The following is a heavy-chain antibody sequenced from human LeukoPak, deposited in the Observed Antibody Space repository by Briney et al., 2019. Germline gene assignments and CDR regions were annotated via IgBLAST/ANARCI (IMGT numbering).Heavy chain of an antibody. CDR2: IYYSGST. Sequence: PSETLSLTCTVSGGSISSYYWSWIRLPPGKGLEWIGYIYYSGSTNYNPSLKSRVTISVDTSKNQFSLKLSSVTAADTAVYYYARDTFGYSGYLDYWGQGTLVTVSS. D-gene: IGHD5-12*01. J-gene: IGHJ4*02. CDR3: ARDTFGYSGYLDY. V-gene: IGHV4-59*01. CDR1: GGSISSYY.